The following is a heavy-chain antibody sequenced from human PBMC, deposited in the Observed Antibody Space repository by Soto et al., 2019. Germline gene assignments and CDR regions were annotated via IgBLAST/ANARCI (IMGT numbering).Heavy chain of an antibody. J-gene: IGHJ4*02. Sequence: PGGSLRLSCAASGFTLSSYAMSWVRQAPGKGLEWVSAISGSGGSTYYAEYVKSRFTISRDKSKNTLYLQMNNLRAEDTAVYYCAKARLRYFDWLLGYWGQGTLVTVSS. V-gene: IGHV3-23*01. CDR2: ISGSGGST. D-gene: IGHD3-9*01. CDR1: GFTLSSYA. CDR3: AKARLRYFDWLLGY.